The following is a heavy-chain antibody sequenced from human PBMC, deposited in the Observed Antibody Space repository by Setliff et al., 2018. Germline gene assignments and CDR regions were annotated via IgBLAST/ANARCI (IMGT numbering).Heavy chain of an antibody. CDR1: GFTFSSYS. Sequence: GGSLRLSCAASGFTFSSYSMNWVRQAPGKGLEWVSSISSSSSYIYYADSVKGRFTISRDNAKNSLYLQMNSLRAEDTAVYYCARVMYDILTGPYDAFDIWGQGTMVTVSS. J-gene: IGHJ3*02. V-gene: IGHV3-21*01. CDR2: ISSSSSYI. D-gene: IGHD3-9*01. CDR3: ARVMYDILTGPYDAFDI.